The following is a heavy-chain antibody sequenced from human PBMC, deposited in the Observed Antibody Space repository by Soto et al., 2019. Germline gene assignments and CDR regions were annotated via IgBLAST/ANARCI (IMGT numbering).Heavy chain of an antibody. D-gene: IGHD4-4*01. J-gene: IGHJ6*02. CDR1: GGSISSGGYY. CDR3: ARVRSNPGYYYGMAV. V-gene: IGHV4-31*03. Sequence: SETLSLTCTVSGGSISSGGYYWSWIRQHPGKGLEWIGYIYYSGSTYYNPSLKSRVTISVDTSKNQFSLKLSSVTAADTAVYYCARVRSNPGYYYGMAVWGQGTTVTVSS. CDR2: IYYSGST.